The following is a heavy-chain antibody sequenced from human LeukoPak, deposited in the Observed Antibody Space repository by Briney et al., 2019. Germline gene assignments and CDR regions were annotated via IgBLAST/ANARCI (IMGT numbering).Heavy chain of an antibody. V-gene: IGHV3-48*03. J-gene: IGHJ4*02. CDR3: AKATGTLGN. Sequence: GGSLRLSCAASGFTFSSYEMNWVRQAPGKGLEWVSYISSSGSTIYYADSVKGRFTISRDNSKNTLYLQMNSLTAEDTAIYYCAKATGTLGNWGQGTLVIVSS. CDR2: ISSSGSTI. D-gene: IGHD1-1*01. CDR1: GFTFSSYE.